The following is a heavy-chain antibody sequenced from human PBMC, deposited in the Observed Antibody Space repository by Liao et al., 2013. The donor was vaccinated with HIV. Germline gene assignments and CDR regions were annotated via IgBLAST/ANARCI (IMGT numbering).Heavy chain of an antibody. D-gene: IGHD1-14*01. V-gene: IGHV4-4*07. CDR2: IYASGST. CDR3: ARHRGWFDP. CDR1: GGPVTNYS. J-gene: IGHJ5*02. Sequence: QVQLQESGPGLVKSSETLSLTCTVSGGPVTNYSWSWIRQPAGKGLEWIGHIYASGSTNYGPSLKSRVTMSMDTSKNQFSLKLNSVTAADTAVYYCARHRGWFDPWGQGTLVTVSS.